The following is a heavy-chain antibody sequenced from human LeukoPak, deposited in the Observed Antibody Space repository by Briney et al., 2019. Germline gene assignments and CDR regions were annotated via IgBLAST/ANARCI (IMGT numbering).Heavy chain of an antibody. J-gene: IGHJ4*02. CDR1: VYTFISYY. V-gene: IGHV1-46*01. CDR2: INPGGGST. Sequence: GASVKVSCKACVYTFISYYMHWVRQAAGKGLEWMGIINPGGGSTSYAQKFQGRVTMTRDTSTTTLYMELSSLTSEDTAVYYCARDRLAASWYAFDYWGQGTLVTVSS. D-gene: IGHD6-13*01. CDR3: ARDRLAASWYAFDY.